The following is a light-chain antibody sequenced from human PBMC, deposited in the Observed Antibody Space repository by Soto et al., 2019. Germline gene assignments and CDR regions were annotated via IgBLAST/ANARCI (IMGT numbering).Light chain of an antibody. CDR2: EVN. CDR3: SSYKSSSTLAYV. V-gene: IGLV2-14*01. J-gene: IGLJ1*01. Sequence: QSALTQPASVSASPGQSITISCTGTSSDVGAYNYVSWYQQHPGKAPKLMIYEVNNRPSGVSNRFSGSKSGSTASLTISGRQAEDEADYYCSSYKSSSTLAYVFGTGTKVTVL. CDR1: SSDVGAYNY.